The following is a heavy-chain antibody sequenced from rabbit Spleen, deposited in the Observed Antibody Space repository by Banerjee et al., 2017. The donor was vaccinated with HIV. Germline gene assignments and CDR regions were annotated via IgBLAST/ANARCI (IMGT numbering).Heavy chain of an antibody. V-gene: IGHV1S7*01. D-gene: IGHD3-1*01. Sequence: QLVESGGGLVQPGGSLKLSCKASGFDFSTYSMIWVRQAPGKGLEWIGYIVPIFGVTYSANWVNGRFTISSHNAQNTLYLQLNSLTAADTATYFCVRDTWHVKLWGKGTLVTVS. CDR2: IVPIFGVT. CDR1: GFDFSTYS. CDR3: VRDTWHVKL. J-gene: IGHJ6*01.